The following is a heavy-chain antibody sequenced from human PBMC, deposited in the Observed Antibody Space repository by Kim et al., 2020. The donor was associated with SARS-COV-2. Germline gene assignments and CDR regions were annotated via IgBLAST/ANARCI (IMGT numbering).Heavy chain of an antibody. CDR2: IDPSDSYT. V-gene: IGHV5-10-1*01. D-gene: IGHD4-4*01. CDR3: ARRVKKTTVTTRSGMDV. CDR1: GYSFTSYW. Sequence: GESLKISCKGSGYSFTSYWISWVRQMPGKGLEWMGRIDPSDSYTNYSPSFQGHVTISADKSISTAYLQWSSLKASDTAMYYCARRVKKTTVTTRSGMDVWGQGTTVTVSS. J-gene: IGHJ6*02.